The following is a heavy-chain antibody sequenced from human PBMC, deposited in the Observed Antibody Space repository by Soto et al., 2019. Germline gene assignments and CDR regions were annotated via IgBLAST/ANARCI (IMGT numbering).Heavy chain of an antibody. D-gene: IGHD2-21*02. CDR1: GFSFSSHW. J-gene: IGHJ4*02. V-gene: IGHV3-7*03. CDR3: ARGGDSYIDY. CDR2: IKQEGNEK. Sequence: PGGSLRLSCAASGFSFSSHWMVWVRQRPGKGLEWVANIKQEGNEKSYGDSVKGRFTVSRDNAQKSLYLQMTSLRVEDTAMYYCARGGDSYIDYWGQGVLVTVSS.